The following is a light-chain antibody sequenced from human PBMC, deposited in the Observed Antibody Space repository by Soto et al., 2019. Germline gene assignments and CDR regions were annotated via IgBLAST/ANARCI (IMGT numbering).Light chain of an antibody. CDR2: GAS. CDR3: QQRSIWPWT. V-gene: IGKV3D-20*02. Sequence: EVVLTQSPGTLSLSPGESATLSCRASQSVGSSYLAWYQQKPGQAPRLLIYGASSRATGIPDRFSGSGSGTDFTLTISRLEPEDFAVFYCQQRSIWPWTFGQGTKVDI. CDR1: QSVGSSY. J-gene: IGKJ1*01.